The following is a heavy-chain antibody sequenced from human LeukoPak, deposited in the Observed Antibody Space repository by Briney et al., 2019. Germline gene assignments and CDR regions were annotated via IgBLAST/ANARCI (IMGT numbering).Heavy chain of an antibody. CDR3: ARVDRPWFHDY. CDR2: IYPSGTT. J-gene: IGHJ4*02. D-gene: IGHD3-10*01. Sequence: SETLSLTCIVSSGSIGSYYWSWIRQPAGKGLEWIGRIYPSGTTNYNPSLKSRVTMSVDTSKNQFSLKLTSVTAADTAVYYCARVDRPWFHDYWGQGTLVTVSS. V-gene: IGHV4-4*07. CDR1: SGSIGSYY.